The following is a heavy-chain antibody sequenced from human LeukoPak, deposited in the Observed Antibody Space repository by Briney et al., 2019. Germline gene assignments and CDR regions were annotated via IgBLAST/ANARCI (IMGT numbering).Heavy chain of an antibody. CDR2: INPSGGST. CDR3: ARESSEKYRRFDY. CDR1: GYTFTSYY. J-gene: IGHJ4*02. Sequence: GASVKVSCKASGYTFTSYYMHWVRQAPGQGLEWMGVINPSGGSTSYAQKFQGRVTMTRDTSTRTVYMELSSLRSEDTAVYYCARESSEKYRRFDYWGQGTLVTVSS. D-gene: IGHD3-16*02. V-gene: IGHV1-46*01.